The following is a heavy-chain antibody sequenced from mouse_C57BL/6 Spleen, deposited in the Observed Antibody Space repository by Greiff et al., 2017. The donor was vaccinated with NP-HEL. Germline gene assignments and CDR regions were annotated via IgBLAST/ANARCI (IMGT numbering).Heavy chain of an antibody. CDR2: IHPSDSDT. J-gene: IGHJ3*01. V-gene: IGHV1-74*01. CDR3: AIGGGNWDWFAY. D-gene: IGHD4-1*01. Sequence: VKLQQPGAELVKPGASVKVSCKASGYTFTSYWMHWVKQRPGQGLEWIGRIHPSDSDTNYNQKFKGKATLTVDKSSSTAYMQLSSLTSEDSAVYYCAIGGGNWDWFAYWGQGTLVTVSA. CDR1: GYTFTSYW.